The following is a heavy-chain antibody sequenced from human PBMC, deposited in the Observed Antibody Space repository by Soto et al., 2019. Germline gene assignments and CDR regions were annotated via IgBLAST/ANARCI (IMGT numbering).Heavy chain of an antibody. CDR1: GDSISSNNNY. D-gene: IGHD5-18*01. V-gene: IGHV4-30-4*01. CDR3: ARGRGYSYGLDP. J-gene: IGHJ5*02. CDR2: ISYSGTT. Sequence: SETLSLTCTVSGDSISSNNNYWSWIRQPPGEGLEWIGFISYSGTTSYSPSLKSRVAISLDTSKNQFSLSLSSVTAADTAVYYCARGRGYSYGLDPWGQGTQVTVS.